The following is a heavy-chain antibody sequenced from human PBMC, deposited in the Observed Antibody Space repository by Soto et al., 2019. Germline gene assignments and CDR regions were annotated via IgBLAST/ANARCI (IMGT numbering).Heavy chain of an antibody. D-gene: IGHD2-21*02. V-gene: IGHV5-51*01. CDR1: GYSFTSDW. CDR2: IYPGDSDT. J-gene: IGHJ6*02. CDR3: ATGGVVVTANYYYYGMDV. Sequence: GESLKISCKGSGYSFTSDWIGWVRQMPGKGLEWMGIIYPGDSDTRYSPSFQGQVTISADKSISTAYLQWSSLKASDTAMYYCATGGVVVTANYYYYGMDVWGQGTTVTVSS.